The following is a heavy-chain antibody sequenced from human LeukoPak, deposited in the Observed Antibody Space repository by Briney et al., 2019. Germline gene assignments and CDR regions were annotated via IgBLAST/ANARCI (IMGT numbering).Heavy chain of an antibody. D-gene: IGHD1-1*01. J-gene: IGHJ4*02. Sequence: QPGGSLRLSCAASGVTFSSYGMHWVRQSPGKGLEWVAVIWYDGSEKYYADSVKGRFTISRDNSKNTLYLQMNSLRAEDTALYYCAKDLTTGTLSFDSWGQGTLVTVSS. CDR3: AKDLTTGTLSFDS. CDR2: IWYDGSEK. CDR1: GVTFSSYG. V-gene: IGHV3-33*06.